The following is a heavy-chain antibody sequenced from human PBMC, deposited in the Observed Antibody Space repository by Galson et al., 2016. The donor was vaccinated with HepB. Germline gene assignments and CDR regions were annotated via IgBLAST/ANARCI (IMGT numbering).Heavy chain of an antibody. D-gene: IGHD5-18*01. CDR2: INPSGGST. CDR3: ARGLDAAMDYFYYGMDV. Sequence: SVKVSCKASGDTFTNYYMHWVRQAPGQGLEWMGIINPSGGSTSYAQKFQGRVTMTRDTSTSIVYMELSSLRSEDTAVYYCARGLDAAMDYFYYGMDVWGQGTTVTVSS. V-gene: IGHV1-46*01. J-gene: IGHJ6*02. CDR1: GDTFTNYY.